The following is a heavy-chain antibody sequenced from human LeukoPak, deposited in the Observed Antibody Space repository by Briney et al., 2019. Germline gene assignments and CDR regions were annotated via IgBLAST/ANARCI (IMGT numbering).Heavy chain of an antibody. CDR1: GGSISTFY. V-gene: IGHV4-59*12. D-gene: IGHD1-7*01. Sequence: SETLSLTCTVSGGSISTFYWSWIRQPPGKGLEWIGYIYYSGNTNYNPSLKSRVTISVDTSKNQFSLKLSSVTAADTAVYYCARRDRYNWNYTFWGQGTMVTVSS. CDR2: IYYSGNT. CDR3: ARRDRYNWNYTF. J-gene: IGHJ3*01.